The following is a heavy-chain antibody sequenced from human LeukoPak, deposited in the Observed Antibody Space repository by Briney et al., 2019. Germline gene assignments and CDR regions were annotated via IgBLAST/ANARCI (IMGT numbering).Heavy chain of an antibody. CDR2: NYYSGST. Sequence: SETLSLTCAVSGYSISSTYYWSWIRQPPGKGLEWIGYNYYSGSTNYNPSLKSRVTISVDTSKNQFSLKLSSVTAADTAVYYCARDRGSSGYYYHDYWGQGTLVTVSS. CDR3: ARDRGSSGYYYHDY. CDR1: GYSISSTYY. J-gene: IGHJ4*02. D-gene: IGHD3-22*01. V-gene: IGHV4-61*01.